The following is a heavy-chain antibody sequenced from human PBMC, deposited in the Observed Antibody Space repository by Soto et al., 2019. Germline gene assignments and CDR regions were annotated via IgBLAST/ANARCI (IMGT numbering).Heavy chain of an antibody. V-gene: IGHV3-21*01. J-gene: IGHJ3*02. CDR3: ASHIPQEREDAFDI. Sequence: GESLKISCAASGFTFSSYSMNWVRQAPGKGLEWVSSISSSSSYIYYADSVKGRFTISRDNAKNSLYLQMNSLRAEDTAVYYGASHIPQEREDAFDIWGQGTMVTVSS. CDR1: GFTFSSYS. D-gene: IGHD1-26*01. CDR2: ISSSSSYI.